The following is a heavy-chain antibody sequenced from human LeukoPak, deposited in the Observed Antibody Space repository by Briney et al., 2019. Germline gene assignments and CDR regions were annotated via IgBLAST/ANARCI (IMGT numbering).Heavy chain of an antibody. Sequence: GASVKVSCKASGYTFTGYYIHWVRQAPGQGLEWMGWINPNSGGTNYAQKFQGRVTMTRDTSISTAYMELSRLRSDDTAVYYCARGITMVRGVVYNWFDPWGQGTLVTVSS. J-gene: IGHJ5*02. CDR2: INPNSGGT. CDR3: ARGITMVRGVVYNWFDP. V-gene: IGHV1-2*02. CDR1: GYTFTGYY. D-gene: IGHD3-10*01.